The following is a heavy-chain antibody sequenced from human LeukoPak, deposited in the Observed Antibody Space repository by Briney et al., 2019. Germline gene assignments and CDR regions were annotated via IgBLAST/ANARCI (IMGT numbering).Heavy chain of an antibody. V-gene: IGHV1-69*13. CDR1: GYTFTGCY. CDR3: ARDLTMVRGARYRPYNWFGP. D-gene: IGHD3-10*01. J-gene: IGHJ5*02. Sequence: SVKVSCKASGYTFTGCYMHWVRQAPGQGLEWMGGIIPIFGTANYAQKFQGRVTISADESTSTVYMELSSLRSEDTALYYCARDLTMVRGARYRPYNWFGPWGQGTLATVSS. CDR2: IIPIFGTA.